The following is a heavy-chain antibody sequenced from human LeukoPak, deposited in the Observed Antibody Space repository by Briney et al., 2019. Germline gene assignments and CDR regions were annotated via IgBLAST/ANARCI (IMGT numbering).Heavy chain of an antibody. CDR3: VRDGMAVAGTAPLDY. J-gene: IGHJ4*02. V-gene: IGHV3-64D*09. D-gene: IGHD6-19*01. CDR2: ISGSGDIT. CDR1: GFTFSSHA. Sequence: GGSLRLSCSASGFTFSSHAMHWVRQAPGKGLEYVSAISGSGDITYYADSVKGRFTISRDNSKNTLYLQMSSLTPEDAAVYYCVRDGMAVAGTAPLDYWGQGILVTVSS.